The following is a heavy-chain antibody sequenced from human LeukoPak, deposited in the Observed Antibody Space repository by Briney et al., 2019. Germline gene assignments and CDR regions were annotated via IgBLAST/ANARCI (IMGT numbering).Heavy chain of an antibody. CDR3: AKSYTFGDPDAFDI. CDR1: GFTFSSYS. Sequence: PGGSLRLSCAASGFTFSSYSMNWVRQAPGKGLEWVSSISSSSSYIYYADSVKGRFTISRDNSKNTLYLQMNSLRAEDTAVYYCAKSYTFGDPDAFDIWGQGTMVTVSS. J-gene: IGHJ3*02. D-gene: IGHD2-2*02. V-gene: IGHV3-21*01. CDR2: ISSSSSYI.